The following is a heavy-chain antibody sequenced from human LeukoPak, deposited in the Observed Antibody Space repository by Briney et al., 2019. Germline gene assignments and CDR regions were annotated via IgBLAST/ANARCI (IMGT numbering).Heavy chain of an antibody. V-gene: IGHV3-74*01. CDR3: ARAVAGTKVGFDY. J-gene: IGHJ4*02. D-gene: IGHD6-19*01. Sequence: GGSLRLSCAASVFTFSSYWMQWVRQAPGKGLVWVSRINSDGSSTSYADSVKGRFTISRDNAKNTLYLQMNSLRAEDTAVYYCARAVAGTKVGFDYWGQGTLVTVSS. CDR2: INSDGSST. CDR1: VFTFSSYW.